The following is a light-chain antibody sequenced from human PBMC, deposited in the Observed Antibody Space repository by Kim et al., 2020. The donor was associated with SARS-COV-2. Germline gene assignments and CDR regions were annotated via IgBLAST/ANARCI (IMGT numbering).Light chain of an antibody. CDR3: MQALQTPFT. CDR1: QSLLHSNGYNY. J-gene: IGKJ3*01. Sequence: PASISCRSSQSLLHSNGYNYLDWYLQKPGQSPQLLIYLGSNRASGVPDRFSGSGSGTDFTLKISRVEAEDVGLYYCMQALQTPFTFGPGTKVDIK. V-gene: IGKV2-28*01. CDR2: LGS.